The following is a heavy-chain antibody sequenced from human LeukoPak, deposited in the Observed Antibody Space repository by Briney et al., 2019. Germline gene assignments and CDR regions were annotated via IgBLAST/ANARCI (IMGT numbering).Heavy chain of an antibody. Sequence: PGRSLRLSCAASGFTFSSYAMHWVRQAPGKGLEWVAVISYDGSNKYYADSVKGRFTISRDNSKNTLYLQMNSLRAEDTAVYCCAKGSIQLWFWDYDHWGQGTLVTVSS. V-gene: IGHV3-30*04. CDR2: ISYDGSNK. CDR1: GFTFSSYA. CDR3: AKGSIQLWFWDYDH. D-gene: IGHD5-18*01. J-gene: IGHJ5*02.